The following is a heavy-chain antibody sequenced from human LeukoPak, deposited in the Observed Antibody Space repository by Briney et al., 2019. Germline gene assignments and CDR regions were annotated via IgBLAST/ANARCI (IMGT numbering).Heavy chain of an antibody. Sequence: PSETLSLTCTVSGYSISSDYYWGWVRQPPGKGLEWIASIYHSGSTHYSPSLKSRVTISRDTSKNQFSLNLNYVSATDTAVYFCARVGQRADFQDWGQGTLVTVSS. CDR3: ARVGQRADFQD. CDR2: IYHSGST. V-gene: IGHV4-38-2*02. D-gene: IGHD1/OR15-1a*01. J-gene: IGHJ1*01. CDR1: GYSISSDYY.